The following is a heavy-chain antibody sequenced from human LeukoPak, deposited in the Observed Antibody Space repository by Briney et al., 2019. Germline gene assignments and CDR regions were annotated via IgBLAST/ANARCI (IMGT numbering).Heavy chain of an antibody. CDR2: IFPADSDT. Sequence: KPGESLRISCKASGYSFTNFWIGWVRQMPGKGLEWMGIIFPADSDTTYSPSFEGQFTISADKSISTPHLQWSSLKASDTAIYYRARLNGDYPRFYYYMDVWGKGTTVTVSS. J-gene: IGHJ6*03. D-gene: IGHD4-17*01. CDR3: ARLNGDYPRFYYYMDV. V-gene: IGHV5-51*03. CDR1: GYSFTNFW.